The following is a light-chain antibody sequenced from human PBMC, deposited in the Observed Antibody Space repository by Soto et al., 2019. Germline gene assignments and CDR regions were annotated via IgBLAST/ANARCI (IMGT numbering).Light chain of an antibody. V-gene: IGKV1-8*01. Sequence: AIRMTQSPSSFSASTGDRVTITCRASQGISSYLAWYQQKPGKAPKLLIYAASTLQSGVPSRFSGSGSGTAFTLTTSCLQSEDFAPYYCQQYYSYPRTFGQGTKLEIK. CDR3: QQYYSYPRT. J-gene: IGKJ2*01. CDR2: AAS. CDR1: QGISSY.